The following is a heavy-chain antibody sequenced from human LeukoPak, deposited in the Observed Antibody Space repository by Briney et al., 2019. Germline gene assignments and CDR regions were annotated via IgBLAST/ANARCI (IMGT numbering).Heavy chain of an antibody. D-gene: IGHD6-19*01. V-gene: IGHV3-30*02. CDR2: IRYDGSNK. CDR1: GFTFSSYG. J-gene: IGHJ1*01. Sequence: GGSLRLSCAASGFTFSSYGMHWVRQAPGKGLEWVAFIRYDGSNKYYADSVKGRFTISRDNSKNTLYLQMNSLRAEDTAVYYCARSYSSGWLEYFQHWGQGTLVTVSS. CDR3: ARSYSSGWLEYFQH.